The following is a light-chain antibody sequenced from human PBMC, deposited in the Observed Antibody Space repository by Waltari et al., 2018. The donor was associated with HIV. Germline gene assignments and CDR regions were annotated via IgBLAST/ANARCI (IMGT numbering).Light chain of an antibody. CDR1: KLDDKY. J-gene: IGLJ1*01. V-gene: IGLV3-1*01. Sequence: SYELTQPPSVSVSPGQAATITCSGDKLDDKYVCWYQQKPGRSHVLFIYQDDKRPSGTPDRFSGSNSGNTATLTISGTQTMDEADYYCQAWDSGTGVFGTGTTVTVL. CDR2: QDD. CDR3: QAWDSGTGV.